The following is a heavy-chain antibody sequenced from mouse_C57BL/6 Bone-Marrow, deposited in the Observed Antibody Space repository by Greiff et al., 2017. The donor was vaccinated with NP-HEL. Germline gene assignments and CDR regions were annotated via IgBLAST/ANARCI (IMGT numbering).Heavy chain of an antibody. D-gene: IGHD2-10*02. CDR1: GFNIKDDY. CDR3: TTKSLGDY. CDR2: IDPENGDT. J-gene: IGHJ4*01. V-gene: IGHV14-4*01. Sequence: VQLQQSGAELVRPGASVKLSCTASGFNIKDDYMHWVKQRPEQGLEWIGWIDPENGDTEYASKFQGKATITADTSSNTAYLQLSSLTSEDTAVYYCTTKSLGDYWGQGTSVTVSS.